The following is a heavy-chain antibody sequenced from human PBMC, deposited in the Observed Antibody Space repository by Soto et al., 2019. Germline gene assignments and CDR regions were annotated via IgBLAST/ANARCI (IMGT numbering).Heavy chain of an antibody. CDR3: ARMESFGSLNWFDP. D-gene: IGHD5-18*01. J-gene: IGHJ5*02. Sequence: QVQLVQSGAEVKKPGASVKVSCKASGYTFTNNDVPWVRQATGQGLEWMGWMNPGSGDTGYAQKFQGRVTMTRDISIATAYMELTGLTSEDTAIYYCARMESFGSLNWFDPWGQGTLVTVSS. CDR2: MNPGSGDT. CDR1: GYTFTNND. V-gene: IGHV1-8*01.